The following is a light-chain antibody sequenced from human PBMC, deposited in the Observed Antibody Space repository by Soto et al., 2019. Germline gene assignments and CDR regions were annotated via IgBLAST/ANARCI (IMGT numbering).Light chain of an antibody. CDR2: AAS. CDR1: ESISRH. Sequence: DIQMSQAPSSLSASVGDRVTITCRAAESISRHLNWYQQKPGRAPDLLIYAASTLQNGVPSRFTGSGSGTEFTLTITGLQLEDFATYYCQQDYSTLATFGQGTRLEIK. CDR3: QQDYSTLAT. J-gene: IGKJ5*01. V-gene: IGKV1-39*01.